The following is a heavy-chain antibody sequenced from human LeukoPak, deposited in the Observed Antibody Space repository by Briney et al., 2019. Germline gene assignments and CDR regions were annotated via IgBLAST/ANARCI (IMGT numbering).Heavy chain of an antibody. CDR1: GFTFSSYA. CDR3: AKWNHDSSGYYEDAFDI. D-gene: IGHD3-22*01. V-gene: IGHV3-23*01. J-gene: IGHJ3*02. CDR2: ISGSGGST. Sequence: SGGSLRLSCAASGFTFSSYAMSWVRQAPGKGLEWVSAISGSGGSTYYADSVKGRFTISRDNSKNTLYLQMNSLRAEDTAVYYCAKWNHDSSGYYEDAFDIWGQGTMVTVSS.